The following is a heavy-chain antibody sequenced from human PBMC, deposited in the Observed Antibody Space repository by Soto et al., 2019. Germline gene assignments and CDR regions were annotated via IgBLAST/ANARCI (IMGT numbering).Heavy chain of an antibody. CDR2: IYYSGST. CDR1: GGSISSGDYY. D-gene: IGHD3-9*01. Sequence: QVQLQESGPGLVKPSQTLSLTCTVSGGSISSGDYYWSWIRQPPGKGLEGIGYIYYSGSTYYNPSLKSRVTISVDTSKNHFSLKLSSVTAADTAVYYCARAEFYDILTGYYPNYGMDVWGQGTTVTVSS. J-gene: IGHJ6*02. V-gene: IGHV4-30-4*01. CDR3: ARAEFYDILTGYYPNYGMDV.